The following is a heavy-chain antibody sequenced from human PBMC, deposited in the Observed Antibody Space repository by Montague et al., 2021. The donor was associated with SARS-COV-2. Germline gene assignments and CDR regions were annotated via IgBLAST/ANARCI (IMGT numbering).Heavy chain of an antibody. Sequence: PALVKPTQTLTLTCTFSGSSLSTSGMCVSWIRQPPGKALEWLTLIDWDDDKYYSTSLKTRLPISKDTSKNQVVLTMTNMDPVDTATYYCARSYGTTVVTRAFDYWGQGTLVTVSS. CDR3: ARSYGTTVVTRAFDY. D-gene: IGHD4-23*01. J-gene: IGHJ4*02. V-gene: IGHV2-70*01. CDR1: GSSLSTSGMC. CDR2: IDWDDDK.